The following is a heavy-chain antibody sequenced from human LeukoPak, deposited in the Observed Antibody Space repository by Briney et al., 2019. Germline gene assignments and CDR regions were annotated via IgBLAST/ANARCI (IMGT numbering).Heavy chain of an antibody. D-gene: IGHD3-22*01. CDR3: ARLGYDSSGYYLDY. Sequence: SERLSQVCTLSGDSFRRRRYSWAWIRQPPGKGLEWIGSIYYSGSTYYNPSLKGRVTISVDTSKNQFSLKLSSVTAADTAVYYRARLGYDSSGYYLDYWGQGTLVTVSS. CDR2: IYYSGST. V-gene: IGHV4-39*01. CDR1: GDSFRRRRYS. J-gene: IGHJ4*02.